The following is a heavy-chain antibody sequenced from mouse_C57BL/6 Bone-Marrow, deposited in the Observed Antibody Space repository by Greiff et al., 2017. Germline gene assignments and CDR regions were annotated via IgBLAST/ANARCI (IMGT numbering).Heavy chain of an antibody. J-gene: IGHJ4*01. D-gene: IGHD2-2*01. Sequence: QVQLQQPGAELVKPGASVKLSCKASGYTFTSYWMHWVKQRPGRGLEWIGRIDPNSGGTKYNEKFKSKATLTVDKPSSTAYMQLSSLTSEDSAVYYCERAGSTMVTTEAMDYWGQGTSVTVSS. CDR2: IDPNSGGT. CDR3: ERAGSTMVTTEAMDY. CDR1: GYTFTSYW. V-gene: IGHV1-72*01.